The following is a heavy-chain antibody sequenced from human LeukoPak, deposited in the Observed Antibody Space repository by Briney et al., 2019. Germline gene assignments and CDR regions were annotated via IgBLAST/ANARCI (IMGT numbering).Heavy chain of an antibody. V-gene: IGHV4-34*01. D-gene: IGHD6-19*01. CDR2: INHSGST. CDR1: GGSFSGYC. Sequence: SETLSLTCAVYGGSFSGYCWSWIRQPPGKGLEWIGEINHSGSTNYNPSLKSRVTISVDTSKNQFSLKLSSVTAADTAVYYCAGRTSSGSIDYWGQGTLVTVSS. J-gene: IGHJ4*02. CDR3: AGRTSSGSIDY.